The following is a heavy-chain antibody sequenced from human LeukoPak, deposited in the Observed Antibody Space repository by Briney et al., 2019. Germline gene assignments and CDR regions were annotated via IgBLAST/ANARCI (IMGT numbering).Heavy chain of an antibody. CDR3: ARGVAAAGTLHFDY. D-gene: IGHD6-13*01. Sequence: SGTLSLTCAVSGGSISSSNWWGWVRQPPGKGLEWIGEIYHSGSTNYNPSLKSRVTISVDKSKNQFSLKLSSVTAADTAVYYCARGVAAAGTLHFDYWGQGTLVTVSS. J-gene: IGHJ4*02. CDR2: IYHSGST. CDR1: GGSISSSNW. V-gene: IGHV4-4*02.